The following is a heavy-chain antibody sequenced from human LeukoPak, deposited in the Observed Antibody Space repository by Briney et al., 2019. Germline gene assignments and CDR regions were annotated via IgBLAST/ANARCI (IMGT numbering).Heavy chain of an antibody. Sequence: ASVKVSCKASGCTFSSYAIRWVRQAPGQGLEWMGGIIPIFGTANYAQKFQGRVTITADESTSTAYMEQSSLRSEDTAVYYCARDSKRSLGYCSGGSCYYGGYWGERTLGSVSS. CDR3: ARDSKRSLGYCSGGSCYYGGY. J-gene: IGHJ4*02. V-gene: IGHV1-69*13. CDR2: IIPIFGTA. CDR1: GCTFSSYA. D-gene: IGHD2-15*01.